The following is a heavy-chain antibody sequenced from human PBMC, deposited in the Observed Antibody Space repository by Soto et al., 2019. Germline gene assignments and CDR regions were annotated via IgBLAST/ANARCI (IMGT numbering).Heavy chain of an antibody. CDR3: ARLVATRVLRGNGMDV. CDR2: IYPGDSDT. CDR1: GYSFTSYW. D-gene: IGHD3-3*01. J-gene: IGHJ6*02. Sequence: PGESLEISCKGSGYSFTSYWIGWVRQMPGKGLEWMGIIYPGDSDTRYSPSFQGQVTISADKSISTAYLQWSSLKASDTAMYYCARLVATRVLRGNGMDVWGQGTTVTVSS. V-gene: IGHV5-51*01.